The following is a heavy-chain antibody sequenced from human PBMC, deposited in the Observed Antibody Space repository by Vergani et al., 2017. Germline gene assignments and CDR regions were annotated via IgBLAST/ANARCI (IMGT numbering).Heavy chain of an antibody. Sequence: QVQLVQSGAEVKKPGASVNVSCKVSGYTLTELSMHWVRQAPGKGLEWMGWISAYNGNTNYAQKLQGRVTMTTDTSTSTAYMELRSLRSDDTAVYYCASSLHLGELSYDYWGQGTLVTVSS. V-gene: IGHV1-18*01. CDR2: ISAYNGNT. CDR3: ASSLHLGELSYDY. CDR1: GYTLTELS. D-gene: IGHD3-16*02. J-gene: IGHJ4*02.